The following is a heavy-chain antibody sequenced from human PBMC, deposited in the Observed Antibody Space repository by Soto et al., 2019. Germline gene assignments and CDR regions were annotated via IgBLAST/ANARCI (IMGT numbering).Heavy chain of an antibody. CDR2: IYWDDYK. CDR3: AQKGRGYFDY. J-gene: IGHJ4*02. V-gene: IGHV2-5*02. CDR1: GFPLSTRDVG. Sequence: QITLKESGPTLVKPTQTLTLTCTFSGFPLSTRDVGVGWIRQPPGKALEWLTLIYWDDYKHYSPSLETRLAITKDTSKDQVVLTMTNMDPVDTATYYCAQKGRGYFDYWGQGTLVTVSS. D-gene: IGHD3-10*01.